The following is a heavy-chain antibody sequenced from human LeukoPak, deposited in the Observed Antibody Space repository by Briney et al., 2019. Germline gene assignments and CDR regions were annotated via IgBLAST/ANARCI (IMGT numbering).Heavy chain of an antibody. Sequence: GASVKVSCNTSGYTFTDYYIHWVRQAPGQGLEWMGWINPKSGVTNYPQNFQDRVTLTSDTSISTAYMDLSGLTSGDTAVYYCARALGNYYDSTVYQAYWGQGHLVTVSS. V-gene: IGHV1-2*02. CDR2: INPKSGVT. D-gene: IGHD3-22*01. J-gene: IGHJ4*02. CDR1: GYTFTDYY. CDR3: ARALGNYYDSTVYQAY.